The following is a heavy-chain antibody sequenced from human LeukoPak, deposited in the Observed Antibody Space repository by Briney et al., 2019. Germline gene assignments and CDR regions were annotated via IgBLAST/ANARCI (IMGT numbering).Heavy chain of an antibody. CDR3: ARAAGHTYYFDY. CDR2: ISWNSGNI. Sequence: GGSLRLSCAASGFTFSSYSMNWVRQAPGKGLEWVSGISWNSGNIDYADSVKGRFTISRDNAKNSLYLQMNSLRAEDTALYYCARAAGHTYYFDYWGQGALVTVSS. V-gene: IGHV3-9*01. CDR1: GFTFSSYS. J-gene: IGHJ4*02.